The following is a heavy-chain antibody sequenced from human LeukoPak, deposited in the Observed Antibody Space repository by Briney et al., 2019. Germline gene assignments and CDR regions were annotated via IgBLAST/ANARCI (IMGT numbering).Heavy chain of an antibody. Sequence: SETLSLTCTVSGGSISSGGYYWSWIRQHPGKGLEWIGYIYYSGSTYYNPSLKSRVTISVDTSKNQFSLKLSSVTAADTAVYYCARGQQWLRYYFDYWGQGTLVTVSS. CDR3: ARGQQWLRYYFDY. V-gene: IGHV4-31*03. J-gene: IGHJ4*02. CDR2: IYYSGST. D-gene: IGHD6-19*01. CDR1: GGSISSGGYY.